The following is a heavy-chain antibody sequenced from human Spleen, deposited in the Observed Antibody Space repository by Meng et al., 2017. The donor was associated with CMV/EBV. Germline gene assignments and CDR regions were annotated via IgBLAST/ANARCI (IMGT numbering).Heavy chain of an antibody. CDR3: ARDAGTIAVSGIGDY. J-gene: IGHJ4*02. CDR2: ISAYNGDT. CDR1: GYIFTKYG. D-gene: IGHD6-19*01. Sequence: SGYIFTKYGVNWMRQAPGQGPEWMGWISAYNGDTMYAPKVQGRVTMTTDTSTSTAYMELRGLRSDDTAVYYCARDAGTIAVSGIGDYWGQGTLVTVSS. V-gene: IGHV1-18*01.